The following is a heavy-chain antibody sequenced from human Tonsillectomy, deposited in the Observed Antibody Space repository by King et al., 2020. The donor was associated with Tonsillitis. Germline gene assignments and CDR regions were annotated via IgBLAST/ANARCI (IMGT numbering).Heavy chain of an antibody. Sequence: VQLVESGGGVVQPGRSLRLSCAASGFTFSSYGMHWVRQAPGKGLEWVAVISYDGSNKYYADYVKGRFTISRDNSKNTLYLRMNSLRAEDTAVYYCAKCPTKFYDSSGYWFGNWYFEIWGRGTLVTVSS. J-gene: IGHJ2*01. D-gene: IGHD3-22*01. CDR2: ISYDGSNK. CDR1: GFTFSSYG. V-gene: IGHV3-30*18. CDR3: AKCPTKFYDSSGYWFGNWYFEI.